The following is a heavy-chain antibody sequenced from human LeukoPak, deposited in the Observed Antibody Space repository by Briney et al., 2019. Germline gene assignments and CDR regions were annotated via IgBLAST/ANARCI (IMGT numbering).Heavy chain of an antibody. V-gene: IGHV5-51*01. CDR1: GYSFTSYS. Sequence: PGESLKFSCKGSGYSFTSYSIGWVRQMPAKGREWKGIIYPGDSDTRYSPSFQGQVTISADKSISTAYLQWSSLKASDTAMYYCARGQLDGINYWGQGTLVTVSS. CDR2: IYPGDSDT. D-gene: IGHD6-6*01. J-gene: IGHJ4*02. CDR3: ARGQLDGINY.